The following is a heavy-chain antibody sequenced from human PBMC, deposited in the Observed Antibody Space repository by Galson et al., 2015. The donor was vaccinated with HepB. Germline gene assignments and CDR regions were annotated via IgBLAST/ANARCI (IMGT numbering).Heavy chain of an antibody. J-gene: IGHJ3*02. CDR1: GITLSGYW. CDR2: LNSDGNVP. D-gene: IGHD3-10*01. V-gene: IGHV3-74*01. CDR3: ARELDDGSGIQTDSLDI. Sequence: SLRLSCAASGITLSGYWVHWVRQAPGKGLVWVSRLNSDGNVPSYADSVRGRFTISRDNAKNTLYLQMNSLRAEDTSVYYCARELDDGSGIQTDSLDIWGRGTMVIVSS.